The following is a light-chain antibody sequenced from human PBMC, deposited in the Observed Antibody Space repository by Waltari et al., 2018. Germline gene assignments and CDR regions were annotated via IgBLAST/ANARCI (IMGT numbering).Light chain of an antibody. Sequence: ISCTGTSSDVGGYNYVSWFQQHPGRAPKLMIYDVSKRPSGVSNRFSGSKSGNAASLTISGLQAEDEADYYCSSYTSISTLVFGVGTKVTVL. CDR1: SSDVGGYNY. CDR2: DVS. J-gene: IGLJ3*02. CDR3: SSYTSISTLV. V-gene: IGLV2-14*04.